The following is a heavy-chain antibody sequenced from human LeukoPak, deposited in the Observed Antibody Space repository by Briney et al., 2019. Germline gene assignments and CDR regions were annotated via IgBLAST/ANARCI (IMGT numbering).Heavy chain of an antibody. J-gene: IGHJ4*02. CDR1: GYTFTGYY. CDR2: INPNSGGT. CDR3: AKELVGRYSYGLDY. D-gene: IGHD5-18*01. Sequence: GASVKVSCKASGYTFTGYYMHWVRQAPGQGLEWMGRINPNSGGTNYAQKFQGRVTMTRDTSISTAYMELSRLRSDDTAVYYCAKELVGRYSYGLDYWGQGTLVTVSS. V-gene: IGHV1-2*06.